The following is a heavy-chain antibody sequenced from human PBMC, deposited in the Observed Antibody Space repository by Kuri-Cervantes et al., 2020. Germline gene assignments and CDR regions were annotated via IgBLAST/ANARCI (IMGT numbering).Heavy chain of an antibody. CDR2: IYYSGST. CDR1: GGSISSSSYY. Sequence: SETLSLTCTVSGGSISSSSYYWGWIRQPPGKGLEWIGSIYYSGSTYYNPSLKSRVTISVDTSKNQFSLKPSSVTATDTAVYYCARVIVGAPYYYYYYMDVWGKGTTVTVSS. J-gene: IGHJ6*03. CDR3: ARVIVGAPYYYYYYMDV. D-gene: IGHD1-26*01. V-gene: IGHV4-39*01.